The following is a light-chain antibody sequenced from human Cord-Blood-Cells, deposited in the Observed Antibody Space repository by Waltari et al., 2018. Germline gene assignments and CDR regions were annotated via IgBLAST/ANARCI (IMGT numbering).Light chain of an antibody. J-gene: IGLJ3*02. Sequence: QSVLTQPPSVSGTPGQRVTISCSGSSSNIGSNYVYWYQQLPGTAPKLTIYEGSKRPSGVSNRFSGSKSGNTASLTISGLQAEDEADYYCCSYAGSSTWVFGGGTKLTVL. CDR3: CSYAGSSTWV. V-gene: IGLV2-23*01. CDR2: EGS. CDR1: SSNIGSNY.